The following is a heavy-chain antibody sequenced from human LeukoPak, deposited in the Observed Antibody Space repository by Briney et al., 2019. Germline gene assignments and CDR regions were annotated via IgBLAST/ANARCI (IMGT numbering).Heavy chain of an antibody. D-gene: IGHD2-15*01. V-gene: IGHV3-23*01. Sequence: PGGSLRLSCAASGFTFSNYAMSWVRQAPGKGLEWVSAISGSGGSTYYADSVKGRFTISRDNSKNTLYLQMNSLRAEDTAAYYCAKDEDIVVVVAAAHDYWGQGTLVTVSS. CDR2: ISGSGGST. J-gene: IGHJ4*02. CDR1: GFTFSNYA. CDR3: AKDEDIVVVVAAAHDY.